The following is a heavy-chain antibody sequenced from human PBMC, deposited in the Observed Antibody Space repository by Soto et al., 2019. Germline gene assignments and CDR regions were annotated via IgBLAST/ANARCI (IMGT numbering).Heavy chain of an antibody. Sequence: SETLSLTCAVYGGSFSGYYWSWIRQHPGKGLEWIGYIYYSGSTYYNPSLKSRVTISVDTSKNQFSLKLSSVTAADTAVYYCASQIGSGYYYYYGMDVWGQGTTVTVSS. V-gene: IGHV4-31*11. D-gene: IGHD5-12*01. CDR1: GGSFSGYY. CDR3: ASQIGSGYYYYYGMDV. CDR2: IYYSGST. J-gene: IGHJ6*02.